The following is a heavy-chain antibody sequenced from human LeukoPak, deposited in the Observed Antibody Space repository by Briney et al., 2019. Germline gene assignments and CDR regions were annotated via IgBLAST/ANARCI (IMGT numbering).Heavy chain of an antibody. CDR2: IYTSGST. D-gene: IGHD5-24*01. CDR3: AREWCLEMAGCYFDY. CDR1: GGSISSYY. J-gene: IGHJ4*02. Sequence: PSETLSLTCTVSGGSISSYYWSWIRQPAGKGLEWIGRIYTSGSTNYNPSLKSRVTMSVDTSKNQFSLKLSSVTAADTAVYCCAREWCLEMAGCYFDYWGQGTLVTVSS. V-gene: IGHV4-4*07.